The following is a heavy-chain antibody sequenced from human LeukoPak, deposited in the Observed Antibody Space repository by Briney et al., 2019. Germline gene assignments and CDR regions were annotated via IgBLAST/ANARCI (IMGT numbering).Heavy chain of an antibody. V-gene: IGHV3-23*01. Sequence: QPGGSLRLSCAASGFTFSSYAMSWVRQAPRKWLEWVSAISGSVGSTYYADSVKGRFTISRDNSKNTLYLQMNSLRAEDTAVYYCAKDRVVVVPAASYFDYWGQGTLVTVSS. D-gene: IGHD2-2*01. CDR2: ISGSVGST. J-gene: IGHJ4*02. CDR1: GFTFSSYA. CDR3: AKDRVVVVPAASYFDY.